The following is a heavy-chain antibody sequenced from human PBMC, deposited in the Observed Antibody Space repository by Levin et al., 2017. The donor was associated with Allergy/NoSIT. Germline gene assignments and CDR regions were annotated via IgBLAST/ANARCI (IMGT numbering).Heavy chain of an antibody. J-gene: IGHJ4*02. Sequence: GGSLRLSCKPSGYTFTSYGFSWVRQAPGQGLEWVGWISAYNGDTNYAQKFQGRVTMTTDTSTSTAYMDLRSLRSDDTAVYYCATQRRRGDPTHFDYWGQGTLVTVSS. CDR1: GYTFTSYG. CDR2: ISAYNGDT. CDR3: ATQRRRGDPTHFDY. V-gene: IGHV1-18*01. D-gene: IGHD3-10*01.